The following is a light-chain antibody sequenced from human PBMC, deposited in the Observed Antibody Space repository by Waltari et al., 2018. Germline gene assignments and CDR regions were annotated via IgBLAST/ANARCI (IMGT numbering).Light chain of an antibody. CDR1: CGDFGSSTS. J-gene: IGLJ2*01. Sequence: QSALTQTASVSGSPGPSITISCTSACGDFGSSTSVYWYQQPPGSAPNLLPSAVSARTSGISIRFSASRTGNTSSLAIANLQADDEADCYCSSSTGYSLVFGGGTKLTVL. CDR2: AVS. CDR3: SSSTGYSLV. V-gene: IGLV2-14*03.